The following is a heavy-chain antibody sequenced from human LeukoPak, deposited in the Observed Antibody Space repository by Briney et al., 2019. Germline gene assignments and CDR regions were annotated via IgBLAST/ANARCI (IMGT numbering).Heavy chain of an antibody. CDR1: SGSISSGDYY. V-gene: IGHV4-30-4*08. Sequence: SQTLSLTCTVSSGSISSGDYYWSWLRQPPVKGLEWIGYTYYSGSTYYYPSLKSRVTISVDTSKNQFSLKLSAVTAADTAVYYCARVRYYYYMDVWGKGTTVTVSS. J-gene: IGHJ6*03. CDR3: ARVRYYYYMDV. D-gene: IGHD4/OR15-4a*01. CDR2: TYYSGST.